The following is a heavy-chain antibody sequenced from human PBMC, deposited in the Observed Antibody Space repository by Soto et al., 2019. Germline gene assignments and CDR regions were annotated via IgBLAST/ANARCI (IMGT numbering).Heavy chain of an antibody. V-gene: IGHV4-59*01. CDR1: GGSISSYY. Sequence: SETLSLTCTVSGGSISSYYWSWIRQPPGKGLEWIGYIYYSGSTNYNPSLKSRVTISVDTSKNQFSLKLSSVTAADTAVCYCARGEERVAKPSGYWGQGTLVTVSS. D-gene: IGHD2-15*01. J-gene: IGHJ4*02. CDR2: IYYSGST. CDR3: ARGEERVAKPSGY.